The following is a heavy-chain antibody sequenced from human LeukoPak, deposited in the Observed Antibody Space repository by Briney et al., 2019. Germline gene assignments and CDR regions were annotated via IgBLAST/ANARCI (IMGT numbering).Heavy chain of an antibody. J-gene: IGHJ6*03. CDR2: INHSGST. D-gene: IGHD2-15*01. CDR1: GGSFSGYY. Sequence: SETLSLTCAVYGGSFSGYYWSWIRQPPGKGLEWIGEINHSGSTNYNPSLKSRVTISVDTSKNQFSLKLSSVTAADTAVYYCARGSCSGGSCYFQGRHYYYYYYMDVWGKGTTVTVSS. CDR3: ARGSCSGGSCYFQGRHYYYYYYMDV. V-gene: IGHV4-34*01.